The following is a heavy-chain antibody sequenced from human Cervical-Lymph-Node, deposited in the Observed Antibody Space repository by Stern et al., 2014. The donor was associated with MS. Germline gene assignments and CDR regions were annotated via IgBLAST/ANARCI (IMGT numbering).Heavy chain of an antibody. CDR2: MYPGGSDT. J-gene: IGHJ4*02. V-gene: IGHV5-51*01. CDR3: AALVRGSYFY. D-gene: IGHD1-26*01. Sequence: EVQLVQSGAEMKKPGESLKISCKGSGYSFTLYWIGWVRQMPGKGLEWMEIMYPGGSDTRCSPSFHGQYTISADKSINTAYLQWSILKASDTAMYYCAALVRGSYFYWGQGTLVTVSS. CDR1: GYSFTLYW.